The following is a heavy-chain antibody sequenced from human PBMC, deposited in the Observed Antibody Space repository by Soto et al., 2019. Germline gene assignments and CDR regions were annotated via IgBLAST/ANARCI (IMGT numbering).Heavy chain of an antibody. D-gene: IGHD5-18*01. J-gene: IGHJ4*02. V-gene: IGHV4-39*01. Sequence: SETLSLTCTVSGGSISSSSYYWGWIRRPPEKGLEWIGSIYYSGSTYYNPSLKNRVTISVDTSKNQFSLKLSSVTAADTAVYYCASRVDTAMVLIYYFDYWGQGTLVTVSS. CDR3: ASRVDTAMVLIYYFDY. CDR1: GGSISSSSYY. CDR2: IYYSGST.